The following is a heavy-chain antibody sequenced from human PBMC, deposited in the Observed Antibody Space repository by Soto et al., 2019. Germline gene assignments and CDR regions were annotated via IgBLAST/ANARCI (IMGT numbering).Heavy chain of an antibody. CDR1: GFTFSSYA. D-gene: IGHD4-17*01. CDR2: ISGSGGST. Sequence: PGGSLRLSCAASGFTFSSYAMSWVRQAPGKGLEWVSAISGSGGSTYYADSVKGRFTISRDNSKNTLYLQMNSLRAEDTAVYYCAKDIMTTASQPYYFDYWGQGTLVTVSS. CDR3: AKDIMTTASQPYYFDY. V-gene: IGHV3-23*01. J-gene: IGHJ4*02.